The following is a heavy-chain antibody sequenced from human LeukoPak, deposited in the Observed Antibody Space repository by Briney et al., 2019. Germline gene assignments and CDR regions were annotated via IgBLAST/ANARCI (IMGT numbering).Heavy chain of an antibody. J-gene: IGHJ4*02. CDR1: GYTFTGYY. CDR2: INPNSGGT. CDR3: ARVGGDGYNKPRWDY. D-gene: IGHD5-24*01. Sequence: GASVKVSCKASGYTFTGYYMHWVRQAPGQGLEWMGWINPNSGGTNYAQKFQGRVTMTRDTSISTAYMELSRLRSDDTAVYYCARVGGDGYNKPRWDYWGQGTLVTVSS. V-gene: IGHV1-2*02.